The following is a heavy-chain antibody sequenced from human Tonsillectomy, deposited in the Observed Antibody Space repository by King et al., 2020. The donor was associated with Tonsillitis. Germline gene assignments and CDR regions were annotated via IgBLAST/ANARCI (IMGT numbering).Heavy chain of an antibody. CDR2: ISYDGSNK. D-gene: IGHD1-26*01. CDR3: AKDLIGRGGCELQL. V-gene: IGHV3-30*18. Sequence: VQLVESGGGVVQPGRSLRLSCAASGFTFSSYGMHWVRQAPGKGLEWVAVISYDGSNKYYADSVKGRFTISRDNSKNTLYLQMNSLRAEDTAVYYCAKDLIGRGGCELQLWGQGTLVTVSS. CDR1: GFTFSSYG. J-gene: IGHJ4*02.